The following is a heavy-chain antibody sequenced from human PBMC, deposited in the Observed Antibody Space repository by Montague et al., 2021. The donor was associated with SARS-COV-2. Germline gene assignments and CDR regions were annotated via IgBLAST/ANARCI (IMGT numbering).Heavy chain of an antibody. CDR2: ISNSGSYT. CDR1: GFTFSDYY. V-gene: IGHV3-11*03. CDR3: AKSSLLWFGRPFDF. J-gene: IGHJ4*02. Sequence: SLRLSCAASGFTFSDYYMSWIRQAPGKGLEWVSYISNSGSYTNYADSVKGRFTISRDNAKNSLYLQMNSLRAEDTAVYYCAKSSLLWFGRPFDFWGQGTLVTVFS. D-gene: IGHD3-10*01.